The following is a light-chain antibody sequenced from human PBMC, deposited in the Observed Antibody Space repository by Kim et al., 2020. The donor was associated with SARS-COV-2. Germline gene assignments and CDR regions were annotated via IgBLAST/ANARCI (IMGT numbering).Light chain of an antibody. V-gene: IGKV3-15*01. CDR3: QQYNKWPPIT. J-gene: IGKJ5*01. Sequence: EIVMTQSPATLSVSPGERATLSCSAGQSISNNLAWYQQKPGQAPRLLIYGASTRATGIPARFSGSGSGTEFTLTITSLQSEDFAVYYCQQYNKWPPITFGQGTRLEIK. CDR1: QSISNN. CDR2: GAS.